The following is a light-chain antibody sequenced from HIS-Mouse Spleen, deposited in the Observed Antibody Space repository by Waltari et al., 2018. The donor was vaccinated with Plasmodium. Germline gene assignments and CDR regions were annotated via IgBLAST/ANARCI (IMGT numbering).Light chain of an antibody. J-gene: IGKJ5*01. Sequence: EIVLTQSPGTLSLSPGERATLSCRASQSVSSSDLAWYQQKPGQAPRLLILGASSRATGIPDRCSGSGSGTDFTLTISRLEPEDFAVYYCQQYGSSPITFGQGTRLEIK. CDR2: GAS. CDR3: QQYGSSPIT. CDR1: QSVSSSD. V-gene: IGKV3-20*01.